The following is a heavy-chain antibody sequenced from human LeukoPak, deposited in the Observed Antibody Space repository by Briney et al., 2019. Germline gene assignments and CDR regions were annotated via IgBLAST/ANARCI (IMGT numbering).Heavy chain of an antibody. CDR2: IRSKAYGGTT. CDR3: AKTLDDFWNGLEY. Sequence: GGSLRLSCTASGFTFGDYAMSWVRQAPGKGLEWVGFIRSKAYGGTTEYAASVKGRFTISRDDSKSIAYLQMNSLKTEDTAVYYCAKTLDDFWNGLEYWGQGTLVTVSS. V-gene: IGHV3-49*04. D-gene: IGHD3-3*01. CDR1: GFTFGDYA. J-gene: IGHJ4*02.